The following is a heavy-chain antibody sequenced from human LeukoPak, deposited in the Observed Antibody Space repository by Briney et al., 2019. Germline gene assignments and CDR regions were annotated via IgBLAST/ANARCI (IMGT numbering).Heavy chain of an antibody. CDR3: ASLTASGWHGLVY. J-gene: IGHJ4*02. V-gene: IGHV3-53*01. D-gene: IGHD6-19*01. CDR1: GFIFSNNY. Sequence: GGSLRLSCAASGFIFSNNYMTWVRQAPGKGLEWVSVLYVGGTTYYADSVKGRFTISRDSSKNTLYLQMSSLRAEDTAIHYCASLTASGWHGLVYWGLGTLVTVSS. CDR2: LYVGGTT.